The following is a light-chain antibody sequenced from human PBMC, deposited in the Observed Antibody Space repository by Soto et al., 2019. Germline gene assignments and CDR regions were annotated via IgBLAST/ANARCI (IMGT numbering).Light chain of an antibody. CDR3: QVWDSSSDAV. CDR1: NIGSKS. J-gene: IGLJ7*01. V-gene: IGLV3-21*04. CDR2: YDS. Sequence: SYELTQPPSVSVAPGKTASITCGGTNIGSKSVHWYQQKPGQAPILVIYYDSDRPSGIPERFSGSNSGNTATLTISRVEAEDEADYYCQVWDSSSDAVFGGGTQLTVL.